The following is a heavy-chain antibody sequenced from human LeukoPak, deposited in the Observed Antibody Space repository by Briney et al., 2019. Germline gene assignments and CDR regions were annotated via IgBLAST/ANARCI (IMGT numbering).Heavy chain of an antibody. J-gene: IGHJ3*02. V-gene: IGHV3-30-3*01. Sequence: GGSLRLSCAASGLTFSSYAMHWVRQAPGKGLEWVAVISYDGSNKYYADSVKGRFTISRDNSKNTLYLQMNSLRAEDTAVYYCAKGRDDSSGYKAFDIWGQGTMVTVSS. CDR2: ISYDGSNK. CDR1: GLTFSSYA. D-gene: IGHD3-22*01. CDR3: AKGRDDSSGYKAFDI.